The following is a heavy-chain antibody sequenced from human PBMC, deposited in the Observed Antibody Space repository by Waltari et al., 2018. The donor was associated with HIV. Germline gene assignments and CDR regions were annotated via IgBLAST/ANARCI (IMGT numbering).Heavy chain of an antibody. CDR1: GYTFTEYG. D-gene: IGHD4-4*01. Sequence: QVQLVQFGTEVKKAGASVKVSCKTSGYTFTEYGLSWVRKAPGQGLEWMGWISPYNGDANYAQKRQGRVTMTTYTSTKTAYMEVRSLRSDATAVYYCARQGLQYSDGMDVWGHGTTVTVSS. V-gene: IGHV1-18*01. CDR2: ISPYNGDA. J-gene: IGHJ6*02. CDR3: ARQGLQYSDGMDV.